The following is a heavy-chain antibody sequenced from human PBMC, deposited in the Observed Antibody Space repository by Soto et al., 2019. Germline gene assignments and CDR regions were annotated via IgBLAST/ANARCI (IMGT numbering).Heavy chain of an antibody. CDR2: IYYSGST. D-gene: IGHD4-17*01. J-gene: IGHJ4*02. Sequence: PSETLSLTCTVSGGSLSSSSYYWGWIRQPPGKGLEWIGSIYYSGSTYYNPSLKSRLTISVDTSKNQFSLKLSSVTAADTAVYYCARHDGYGDYVIWDFDYWGQGTQVTVSS. CDR3: ARHDGYGDYVIWDFDY. CDR1: GGSLSSSSYY. V-gene: IGHV4-39*01.